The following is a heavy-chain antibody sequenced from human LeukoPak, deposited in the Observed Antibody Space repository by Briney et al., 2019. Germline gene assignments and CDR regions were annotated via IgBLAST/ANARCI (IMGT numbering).Heavy chain of an antibody. CDR3: ARDEPGRSSHC. V-gene: IGHV4-34*01. J-gene: IGHJ4*02. D-gene: IGHD1-14*01. CDR2: INHSGST. Sequence: SETLSLTCAVYGGSFSGYYWSWIRQPPGKGLEWIGEINHSGSTNYNPSLKSRVTISVDTSKNQFSLKLSSVTAADTAVYYCARDEPGRSSHCWGQGTLVTVSS. CDR1: GGSFSGYY.